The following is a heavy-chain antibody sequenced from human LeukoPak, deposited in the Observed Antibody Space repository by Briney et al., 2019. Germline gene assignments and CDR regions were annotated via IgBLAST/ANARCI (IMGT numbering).Heavy chain of an antibody. CDR3: ARERMGELLYDAFDM. CDR1: GFTFSSYA. V-gene: IGHV3-30-3*01. Sequence: PGGSLRLSCAASGFTFSSYAMHWVRQAPGKGLEWVAVISYNGGNKFYADSVKGRFTISRDNSKNTLYLQMNSLRAEDTAVYYCARERMGELLYDAFDMWGQGTMVTVSS. CDR2: ISYNGGNK. D-gene: IGHD3-16*01. J-gene: IGHJ3*02.